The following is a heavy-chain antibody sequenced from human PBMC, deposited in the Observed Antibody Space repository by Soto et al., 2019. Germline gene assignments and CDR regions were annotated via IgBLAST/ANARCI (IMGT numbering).Heavy chain of an antibody. CDR1: GFTFDQYT. CDR3: AKEMITFGDFNYYYMDV. J-gene: IGHJ6*03. D-gene: IGHD3-16*01. V-gene: IGHV3-9*01. CDR2: ITWHSGTI. Sequence: EVQLVESGGGLVQPGRSLRLACAASGFTFDQYTMHLVRQAPGKGLEWVSSITWHSGTIGYADSVKGRFTISRDNAKSSLYLQMNSLRGEDTALYYCAKEMITFGDFNYYYMDVWGNGTTVTVSS.